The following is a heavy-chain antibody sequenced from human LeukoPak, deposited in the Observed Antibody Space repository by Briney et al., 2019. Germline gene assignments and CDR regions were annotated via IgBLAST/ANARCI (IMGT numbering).Heavy chain of an antibody. D-gene: IGHD3-9*01. Sequence: SETLSLTCTVSRDSISSSTYYWGWIRQPPGKGLEWIGSIYYSGSTNYNPSLKSRVTISVNTSKNQFSLKLSSVTAADTAVYYCARDGPLRYFDWLGGAFDIWGQGTMVTVSS. V-gene: IGHV4-39*07. CDR2: IYYSGST. CDR1: RDSISSSTYY. J-gene: IGHJ3*02. CDR3: ARDGPLRYFDWLGGAFDI.